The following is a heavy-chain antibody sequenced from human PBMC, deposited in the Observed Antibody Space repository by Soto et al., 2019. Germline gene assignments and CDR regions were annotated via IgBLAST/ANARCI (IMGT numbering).Heavy chain of an antibody. CDR1: GYSFTSYW. J-gene: IGHJ4*02. Sequence: DESLKISWKCSGYSFTSYWISWVRQMPGKGLEWMGIIYPGDSDTRYSPSFQGQVTISADKSISTAYLQWSSLKASDTAMYYCARLDSSGYYYEGELDYWGQGTLVTVSS. CDR3: ARLDSSGYYYEGELDY. V-gene: IGHV5-51*01. CDR2: IYPGDSDT. D-gene: IGHD3-22*01.